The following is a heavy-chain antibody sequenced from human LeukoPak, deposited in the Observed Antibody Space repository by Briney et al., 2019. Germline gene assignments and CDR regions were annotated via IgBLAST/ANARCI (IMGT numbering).Heavy chain of an antibody. CDR3: APHRSLCDYFDY. CDR1: GFTFSSYA. Sequence: GGSLRLSCAASGFTFSSYAMSWVRQAPGKGLEWVSAISGSGGSTYYADSVKGRFTISRDNSKNTLYLQMNSLRAEDTAVYYCAPHRSLCDYFDYWGQGTLVTVSS. D-gene: IGHD2/OR15-2a*01. J-gene: IGHJ4*02. V-gene: IGHV3-23*01. CDR2: ISGSGGST.